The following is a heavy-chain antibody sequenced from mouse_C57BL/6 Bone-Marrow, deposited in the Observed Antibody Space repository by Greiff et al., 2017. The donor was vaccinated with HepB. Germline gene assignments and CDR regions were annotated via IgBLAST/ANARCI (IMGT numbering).Heavy chain of an antibody. D-gene: IGHD1-1*01. CDR1: GFTFSSYA. Sequence: EVKVVESGGGLVKPGGSLKLSCAASGFTFSSYAMSWVRQTPEKRLEWVATISDGGSYTYYPDNVKGRFTISRDNAKNNLYLQMSHLKSEDTAMYYCARDPSYYYGSSHYFDYWGQGTTLTVSS. CDR3: ARDPSYYYGSSHYFDY. CDR2: ISDGGSYT. V-gene: IGHV5-4*01. J-gene: IGHJ2*01.